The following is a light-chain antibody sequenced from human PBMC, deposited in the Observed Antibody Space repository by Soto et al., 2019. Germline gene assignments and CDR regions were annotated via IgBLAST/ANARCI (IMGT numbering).Light chain of an antibody. CDR3: QQRSIWVT. Sequence: EIVTTQSPATLSLSPGERATLSCRASQSISNYLAWYQQKPGQPPRLLIYDASNRASGIPARFRGSGSGTDFTLTISSLEPEDVAVYYCQQRSIWVTFGGGTKVEIK. V-gene: IGKV3-11*01. J-gene: IGKJ4*01. CDR1: QSISNY. CDR2: DAS.